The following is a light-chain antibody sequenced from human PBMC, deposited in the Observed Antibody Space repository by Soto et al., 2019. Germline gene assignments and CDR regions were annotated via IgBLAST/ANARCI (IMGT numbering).Light chain of an antibody. Sequence: EIVLTQSPGTLSLSPGERATLSCRASQSVSCSYLAWYQQKPGQAPRLLIYGASSRATGIPDRFSGSGSGTDFTFTISRLEPEDFAVYYCQQYGSSPPVTFGQGTKVEI. V-gene: IGKV3-20*01. J-gene: IGKJ1*01. CDR3: QQYGSSPPVT. CDR2: GAS. CDR1: QSVSCSY.